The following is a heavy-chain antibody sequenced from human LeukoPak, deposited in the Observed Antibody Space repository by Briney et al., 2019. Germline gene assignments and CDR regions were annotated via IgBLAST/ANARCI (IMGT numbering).Heavy chain of an antibody. CDR3: AKEGSIFGVVIRPYYFDY. Sequence: PGGSLRLSCAASGFTFSSYGMHWVRQAPGKGLEWVAVISYVGSNKYYADSVKGRFTISRDNSKNTLYLQMNSLRAEDTAVYYCAKEGSIFGVVIRPYYFDYWGQGTLVTVSS. CDR1: GFTFSSYG. J-gene: IGHJ4*02. CDR2: ISYVGSNK. D-gene: IGHD3-3*01. V-gene: IGHV3-30*18.